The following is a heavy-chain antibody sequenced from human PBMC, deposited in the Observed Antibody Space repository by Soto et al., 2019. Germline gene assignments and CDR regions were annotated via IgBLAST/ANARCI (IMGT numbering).Heavy chain of an antibody. J-gene: IGHJ6*02. V-gene: IGHV3-43*01. CDR1: GFSFSTSS. Sequence: PGGSLRLSCAASGFSFSTSSMAWVRQPPGKGLEWVSLISWDGGSTYYADSVKGRFTISRDNSKNSLYLQMNSLRTEDTALYYCAKGYGSGPMDVWGQGTTVTVAS. CDR2: ISWDGGST. CDR3: AKGYGSGPMDV. D-gene: IGHD3-10*01.